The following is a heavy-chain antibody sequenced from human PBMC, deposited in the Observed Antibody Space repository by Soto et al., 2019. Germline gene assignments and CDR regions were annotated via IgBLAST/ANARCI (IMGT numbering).Heavy chain of an antibody. V-gene: IGHV3-49*03. CDR1: GFTFGDYA. CDR3: TRDLNYDFWSGYYAFDY. Sequence: GGSLRLSCTASGFTFGDYAMSWFRQAPGKGLEWVGFIRSKAYGGTTEYAASVKGRFTISRDDSKSIAYLQMNSLKTEDTAVYYCTRDLNYDFWSGYYAFDYWGQGTLVTVSS. J-gene: IGHJ4*02. D-gene: IGHD3-3*01. CDR2: IRSKAYGGTT.